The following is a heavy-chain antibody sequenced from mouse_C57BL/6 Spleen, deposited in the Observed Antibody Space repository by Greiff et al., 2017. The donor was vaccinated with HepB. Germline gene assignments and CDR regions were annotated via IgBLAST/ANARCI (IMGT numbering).Heavy chain of an antibody. J-gene: IGHJ3*01. CDR1: GFTFSSYT. D-gene: IGHD2-3*01. CDR3: ARRALDGYWFAY. Sequence: EVHLVESGGGLVKPGGSLKLSCAASGFTFSSYTMSWVRQTPEKRLEWVATISGGGGNTYYPDSVKGRFTISRDNAKNTLYLQMSSLRSEDTALYDCARRALDGYWFAYWGQGTLVTVSA. CDR2: ISGGGGNT. V-gene: IGHV5-9*01.